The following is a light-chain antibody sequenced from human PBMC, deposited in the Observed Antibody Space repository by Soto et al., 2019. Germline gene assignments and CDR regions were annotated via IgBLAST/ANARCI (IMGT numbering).Light chain of an antibody. J-gene: IGKJ1*01. CDR1: HSLVYSDRSTY. Sequence: DVVMTQSPLSLPVTLGQPASISCRSSHSLVYSDRSTYVNWFQQRPGQSPRRLIYMVSNRDSGVPDRFSGSGSGTDFTLKISRVEAEDVGVYYCMQFTHWPWTFGQGTKV. V-gene: IGKV2-30*01. CDR3: MQFTHWPWT. CDR2: MVS.